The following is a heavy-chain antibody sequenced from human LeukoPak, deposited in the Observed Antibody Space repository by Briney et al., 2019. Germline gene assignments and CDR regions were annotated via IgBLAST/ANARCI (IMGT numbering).Heavy chain of an antibody. CDR2: IYHSGGT. V-gene: IGHV4-38-2*02. Sequence: SETLSLTCTVSGYSISSGYYWGWIRQPPGKGLEWIGSIYHSGGTYYNPSLKSRVTISVDTSKNQFSLKLSSVTAADTAVYYCASGYYDILTGYLCWGQGTLVTVSS. J-gene: IGHJ4*02. CDR1: GYSISSGYY. CDR3: ASGYYDILTGYLC. D-gene: IGHD3-9*01.